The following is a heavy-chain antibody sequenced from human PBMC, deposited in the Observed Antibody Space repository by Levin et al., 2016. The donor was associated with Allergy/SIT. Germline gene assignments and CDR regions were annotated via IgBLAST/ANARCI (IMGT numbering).Heavy chain of an antibody. CDR2: INSSGAT. V-gene: IGHV4-59*08. D-gene: IGHD2-21*01. CDR1: GGSISSYY. J-gene: IGHJ6*02. CDR3: ATPSLRNSPSGMDV. Sequence: SETLSLTCTLSGGSISSYYWNWIRQSPDRGLEWVGCINSSGATDYNPSLKSRVTISVDTSKNQFSLKLTSVTAADTAVYYCATPSLRNSPSGMDVWGQGTTVTVSS.